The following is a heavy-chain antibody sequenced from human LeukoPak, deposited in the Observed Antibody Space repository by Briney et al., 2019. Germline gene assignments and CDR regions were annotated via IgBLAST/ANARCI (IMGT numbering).Heavy chain of an antibody. J-gene: IGHJ4*02. Sequence: PSETLSLTCTVSGDSISSYYWSWIRQPPGKGLDYIGYIYYSGGSNYNPSLKSPITILVDTSKNQFSLKLSSVTAADTAVYYCARVSSDNYGYFDYWGQGALVTVSS. D-gene: IGHD3-22*01. V-gene: IGHV4-59*01. CDR1: GDSISSYY. CDR2: IYYSGGS. CDR3: ARVSSDNYGYFDY.